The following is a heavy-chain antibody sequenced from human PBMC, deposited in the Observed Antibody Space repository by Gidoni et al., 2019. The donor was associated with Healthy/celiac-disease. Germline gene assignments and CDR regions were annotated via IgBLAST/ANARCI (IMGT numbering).Heavy chain of an antibody. CDR1: GGSISSYY. Sequence: QVQLQESGPGLVKPSETLSLTCTVSGGSISSYYWSWIRQPPGKGLEWIGYIYYSGSTNYNPSLKSRVTISVDTSKNQFSLKLSSVTAADTAVYYCARANVLRYFDWGGDLDYWGQGTLVTVSS. J-gene: IGHJ4*02. CDR2: IYYSGST. V-gene: IGHV4-59*01. CDR3: ARANVLRYFDWGGDLDY. D-gene: IGHD3-9*01.